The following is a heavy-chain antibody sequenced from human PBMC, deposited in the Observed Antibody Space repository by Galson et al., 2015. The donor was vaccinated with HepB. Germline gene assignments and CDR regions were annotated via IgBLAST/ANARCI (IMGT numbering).Heavy chain of an antibody. Sequence: SLRLSCAGSGFKFEDYSLSWFRQAPGKGLEWVGFIRNAAYSETTQYAASVKGRFTISRDDSRSMAYLQMSGLKFEDTAVYYCTRDCSGGHCSNNWLPYWGQGTLVTVSS. CDR1: GFKFEDYS. D-gene: IGHD2-21*01. V-gene: IGHV3-49*03. J-gene: IGHJ4*02. CDR2: IRNAAYSETT. CDR3: TRDCSGGHCSNNWLPY.